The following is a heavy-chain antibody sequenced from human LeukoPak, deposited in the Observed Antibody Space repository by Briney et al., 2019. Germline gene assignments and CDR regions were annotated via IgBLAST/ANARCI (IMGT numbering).Heavy chain of an antibody. V-gene: IGHV4-4*07. Sequence: SETLSLTCTVSRGSTSTYYWSWIRQPAGKGLEWIGRIYTSGSTNYNPSLKSRVTISLDTSKNQFSLKLTSMTAADTAVYFCARDNVVDATSGIDYWGQGTLVTVSS. CDR3: ARDNVVDATSGIDY. CDR1: RGSTSTYY. D-gene: IGHD1-26*01. CDR2: IYTSGST. J-gene: IGHJ4*02.